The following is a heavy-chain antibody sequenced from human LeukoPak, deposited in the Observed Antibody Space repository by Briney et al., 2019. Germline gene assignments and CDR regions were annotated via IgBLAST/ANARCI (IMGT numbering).Heavy chain of an antibody. V-gene: IGHV1-69*13. D-gene: IGHD6-25*01. J-gene: IGHJ4*02. Sequence: GASVKVSCKASGGTFSSYAISWVRQAPGQGLEWMGGIIPIFGTANYAQKFQGRVTITADESASTAYMELSSLRSEDAAVYYCAREPHSGCFDYWGQARLVTVSS. CDR1: GGTFSSYA. CDR3: AREPHSGCFDY. CDR2: IIPIFGTA.